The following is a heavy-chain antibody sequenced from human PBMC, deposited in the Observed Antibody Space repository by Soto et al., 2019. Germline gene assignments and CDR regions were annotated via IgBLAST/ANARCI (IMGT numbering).Heavy chain of an antibody. V-gene: IGHV4-4*01. CDR2: IFHDGTA. J-gene: IGHJ4*02. CDR3: ARLVYDTRLNYMYFDF. Sequence: SLTCAVSGVSISSGNWWTWVRQSPRRGLEYIGEIFHDGTANYYPSFERRVAISVDTSKNQFSLKLTSVTAADTAIYFCARLVYDTRLNYMYFDFWGQGTLVTVSS. CDR1: GVSISSGNW. D-gene: IGHD3-10*01.